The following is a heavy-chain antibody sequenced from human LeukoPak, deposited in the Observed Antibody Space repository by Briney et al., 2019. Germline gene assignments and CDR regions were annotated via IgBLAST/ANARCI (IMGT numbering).Heavy chain of an antibody. Sequence: PSKTLSLTCAVYGGSFSGYYWSWIRQPPGKGLEWIGETNHSGSTNYNPSLKSRVTISVDTSKNQFSLKLSSVTAADTAVYYCARSYSSSWYPVLVAARFDYWGQGTLVTVSS. J-gene: IGHJ4*02. CDR2: TNHSGST. V-gene: IGHV4-34*01. D-gene: IGHD6-13*01. CDR3: ARSYSSSWYPVLVAARFDY. CDR1: GGSFSGYY.